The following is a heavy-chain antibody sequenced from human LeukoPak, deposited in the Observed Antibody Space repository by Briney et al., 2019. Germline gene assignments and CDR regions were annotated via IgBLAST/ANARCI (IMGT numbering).Heavy chain of an antibody. CDR3: ARDLLRFEGATKYYYYMDV. Sequence: SETLSLTCTVSGGSISSYYWSWIRQPPGKGLEWIGYIYYSGSTNYNPSLKSRVTISVDTSKNQFSLKLSSVTAADTAVYYCARDLLRFEGATKYYYYMDVWGKGTTVTVSS. CDR1: GGSISSYY. CDR2: IYYSGST. D-gene: IGHD1-26*01. J-gene: IGHJ6*03. V-gene: IGHV4-59*12.